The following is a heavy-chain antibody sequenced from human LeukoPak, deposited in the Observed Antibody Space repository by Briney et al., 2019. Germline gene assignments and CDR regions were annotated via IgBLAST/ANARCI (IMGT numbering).Heavy chain of an antibody. CDR2: IYHSGST. Sequence: SETLSLTCTVSGYSISSGYYWGWIRQPPGKGLEWIGSIYHSGSTYYNPSLKSRVTISVDTSKNQFSLKLSSVTAADTAVYYCARDASGYDLYYYYYMDVWGKGTTVTISS. CDR3: ARDASGYDLYYYYYMDV. J-gene: IGHJ6*03. V-gene: IGHV4-38-2*02. CDR1: GYSISSGYY. D-gene: IGHD5-12*01.